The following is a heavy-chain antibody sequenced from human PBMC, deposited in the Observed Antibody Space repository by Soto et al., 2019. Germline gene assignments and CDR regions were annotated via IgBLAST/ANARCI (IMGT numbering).Heavy chain of an antibody. J-gene: IGHJ4*02. CDR3: ARTTYNSGSPFAY. Sequence: SETLSLTCTVSGGSISSYYWSWIRQPPGKGLEWIGYIYYSGSTNYNPSLKSRVTISVDTSKNQFSLKLSSVTAADTAVYYCARTTYNSGSPFAYWGQGTLVTVS. CDR1: GGSISSYY. V-gene: IGHV4-59*01. D-gene: IGHD1-20*01. CDR2: IYYSGST.